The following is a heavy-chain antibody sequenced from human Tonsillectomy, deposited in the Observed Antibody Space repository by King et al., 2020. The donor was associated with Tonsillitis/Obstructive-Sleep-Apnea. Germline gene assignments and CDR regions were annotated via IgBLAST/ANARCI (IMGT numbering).Heavy chain of an antibody. CDR2: ISSSGSTI. D-gene: IGHD3-3*01. CDR1: GFTFSSYE. Sequence: VQLVESGGGLVQPGGSLRLSCAASGFTFSSYEMNWVRQAPGKGLEWVSYISSSGSTIYYADSVKGRFTISRDNAKNSLYLQMNSLRAEDTAVYYCAQVWYPPPDDYDFWSGYYRYFDYWGQGTLVTVSS. V-gene: IGHV3-48*03. CDR3: AQVWYPPPDDYDFWSGYYRYFDY. J-gene: IGHJ4*02.